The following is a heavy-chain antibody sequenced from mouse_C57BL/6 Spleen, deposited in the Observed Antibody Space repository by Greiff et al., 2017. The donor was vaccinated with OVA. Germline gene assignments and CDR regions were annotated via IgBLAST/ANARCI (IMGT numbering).Heavy chain of an antibody. J-gene: IGHJ4*01. V-gene: IGHV10-1*01. Sequence: EVKVVESGGGLVQPKGSLKLSCAASGFSFNTYAMNWVRQAPGKGLEWVARIRSKSNNYATYYADSVKDRFTISRDDSESMLYLQMNNLKTEDTAMYYCVRHLGYYAMDYWGQGTSVTVSS. D-gene: IGHD3-3*01. CDR2: IRSKSNNYAT. CDR3: VRHLGYYAMDY. CDR1: GFSFNTYA.